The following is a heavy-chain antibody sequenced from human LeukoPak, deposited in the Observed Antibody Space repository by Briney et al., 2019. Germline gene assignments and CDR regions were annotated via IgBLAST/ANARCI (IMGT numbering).Heavy chain of an antibody. J-gene: IGHJ4*02. D-gene: IGHD6-19*01. Sequence: GGSLRLSCAASGFTFSSYGMHWVRQAPGKGLEWVAFIRYDGSNKYYADSVKGRFTISRDNSKNTLYLQMNSLRAEDTAVYYCTKDYAYSLYSSGWPCGGDYWGQGTLVTVSS. CDR1: GFTFSSYG. CDR3: TKDYAYSLYSSGWPCGGDY. CDR2: IRYDGSNK. V-gene: IGHV3-30*02.